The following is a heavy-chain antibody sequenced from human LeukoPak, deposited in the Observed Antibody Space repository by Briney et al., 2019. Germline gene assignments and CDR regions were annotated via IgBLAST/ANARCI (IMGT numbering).Heavy chain of an antibody. D-gene: IGHD6-25*01. CDR3: ARGKAAVTPFDY. CDR2: IYYSGST. V-gene: IGHV4-59*01. Sequence: SETLSLTCTVSVGSISSYYWSWIRQPPGKGLEWIGYIYYSGSTNYNPSLKSRVTISVDTSKNQFSLKLSSVTAADTAVYYCARGKAAVTPFDYWGQGTLVTVSS. CDR1: VGSISSYY. J-gene: IGHJ4*02.